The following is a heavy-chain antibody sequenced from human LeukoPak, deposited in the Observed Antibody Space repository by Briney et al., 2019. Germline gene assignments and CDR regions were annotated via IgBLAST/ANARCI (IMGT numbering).Heavy chain of an antibody. CDR1: GGSISSYY. V-gene: IGHV4-59*01. D-gene: IGHD6-19*01. CDR2: IYDSGST. CDR3: ARHGYSSGSLAWFDP. Sequence: PSETLSLTCTVSGGSISSYYWSWIRQPPGKGLEWIAYIYDSGSTTYNPSLKSRVTISVDTSKNQFSLKLSSVTAADTAVYYCARHGYSSGSLAWFDPWGQGTQVTVSS. J-gene: IGHJ5*02.